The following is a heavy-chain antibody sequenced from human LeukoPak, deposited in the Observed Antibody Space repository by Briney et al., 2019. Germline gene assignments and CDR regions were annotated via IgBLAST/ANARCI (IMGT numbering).Heavy chain of an antibody. D-gene: IGHD3-10*01. CDR2: IYYSGST. CDR3: ARDPFGSGSYYNATHYYYYYYGMDV. CDR1: GGSISSSSYY. J-gene: IGHJ6*02. V-gene: IGHV4-39*07. Sequence: SETLSLTCTVSGGSISSSSYYWGWIRQPPGKGLEWIGSIYYSGSTYYNPSLKSRVTISVDTSKNQFSLKLSSVTAADTAVYYCARDPFGSGSYYNATHYYYYYYGMDVWGQGTTVTVSS.